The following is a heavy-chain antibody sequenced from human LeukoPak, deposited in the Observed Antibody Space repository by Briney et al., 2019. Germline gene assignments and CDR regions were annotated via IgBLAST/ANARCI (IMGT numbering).Heavy chain of an antibody. CDR2: VNLQGST. CDR3: AREGVPYRLLDY. Sequence: SETLSLTCGVATGSTTTPNYWTWVRQPPGKGLEWIGEVNLQGSTNYNPSLMGRVAISVDTSENHISLQLTSVPDADTAVYYCAREGVPYRLLDYSGQGTLVTVSS. J-gene: IGHJ4*02. D-gene: IGHD3-10*01. CDR1: TGSTTTPNY. V-gene: IGHV4-4*02.